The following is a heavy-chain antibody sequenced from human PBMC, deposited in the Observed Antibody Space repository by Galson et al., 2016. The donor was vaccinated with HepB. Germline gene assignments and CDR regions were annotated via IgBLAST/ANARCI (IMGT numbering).Heavy chain of an antibody. V-gene: IGHV3-7*01. D-gene: IGHD7-27*01. Sequence: SLRLSCAASGFPFGNYWMSWVRQAPGKGPQWVANINQDGSEKHYVDSMKGRFTISRDNAKKSLSLQMNSLRADDTALYSCARDFSGVPYMQSWGRNWYFDLWGRGALVTVSS. CDR2: INQDGSEK. J-gene: IGHJ2*01. CDR1: GFPFGNYW. CDR3: ARDFSGVPYMQSWGRNWYFDL.